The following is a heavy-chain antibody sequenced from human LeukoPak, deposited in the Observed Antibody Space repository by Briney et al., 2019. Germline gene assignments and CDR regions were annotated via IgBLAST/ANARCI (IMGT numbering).Heavy chain of an antibody. D-gene: IGHD3-3*01. V-gene: IGHV3-7*04. CDR3: ARGGMVFWSGSRDAFDI. J-gene: IGHJ3*02. Sequence: GGSLRLSCAASGFTFSSYWMSWVRQAPGKGLEWVANIKEDAGEKYYVDSVKGRFTISRDNAKNSLSLQMNSLRAEDTAVYYCARGGMVFWSGSRDAFDIWGQGTMVTVSS. CDR1: GFTFSSYW. CDR2: IKEDAGEK.